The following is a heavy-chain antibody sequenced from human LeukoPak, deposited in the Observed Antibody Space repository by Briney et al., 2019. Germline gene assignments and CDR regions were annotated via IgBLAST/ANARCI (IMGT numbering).Heavy chain of an antibody. V-gene: IGHV3-43*02. Sequence: PGGSLRLSCAAFGFTLVNYATHGVRQVPGKGLEWVSLISGGGGSTYYADSVKGRFTTSRDNRKNSLYLQMNSVRTEDTALYYCSKVGSMSIYFYYHYMDVWGKGTTVTVSS. CDR2: ISGGGGST. J-gene: IGHJ6*03. CDR1: GFTLVNYA. CDR3: SKVGSMSIYFYYHYMDV. D-gene: IGHD1-26*01.